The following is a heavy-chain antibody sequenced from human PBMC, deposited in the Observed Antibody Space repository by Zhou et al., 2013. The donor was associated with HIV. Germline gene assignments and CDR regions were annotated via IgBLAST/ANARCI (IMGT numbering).Heavy chain of an antibody. CDR2: IIPIFGTA. D-gene: IGHD3-3*01. CDR1: GGTFSSYA. J-gene: IGHJ6*03. Sequence: QVQLVQSGAEVKKPGSSVKVSCKASGGTFSSYAISWVRQAPGQGLEWMGGIIPIFGTANYAQKFQGRVTITTDESTSTAYMELSSLRSEDTAVYYCARVIYDFWSGYNYYMDVWGKGTTVTVSS. CDR3: ARVIYDFWSGYNYYMDV. V-gene: IGHV1-69*05.